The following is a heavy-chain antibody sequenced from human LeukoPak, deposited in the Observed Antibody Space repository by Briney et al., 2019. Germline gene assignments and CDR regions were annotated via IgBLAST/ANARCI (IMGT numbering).Heavy chain of an antibody. J-gene: IGHJ4*02. D-gene: IGHD2/OR15-2a*01. V-gene: IGHV3-74*01. CDR3: VSFYEAY. CDR2: INSDGSWT. Sequence: GGSLRLSCAASGFTFSSYSMNWVRQAPGKGLVWASHINSDGSWTSYADSVKGRFTISKDNAKNTVYLQMNNLRAEDTAVYYCVSFYEAYWGRGTLVTVSS. CDR1: GFTFSSYS.